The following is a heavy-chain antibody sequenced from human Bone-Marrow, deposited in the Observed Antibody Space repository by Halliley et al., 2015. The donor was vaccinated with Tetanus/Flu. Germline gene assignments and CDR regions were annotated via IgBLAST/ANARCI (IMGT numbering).Heavy chain of an antibody. V-gene: IGHV4-59*02. J-gene: IGHJ6*02. Sequence: TLSLTCSVAGVSVSLYYWAWIRKSPGKGLEWIGYIHSNGRSNYNPSLKSRVTISVEPSESQFSLRLSSVNAADTAVYYCATGNSNWSGYLPYYSGLVVWGQGATVTVSS. CDR1: GVSVSLYY. D-gene: IGHD3-3*01. CDR2: IHSNGRS. CDR3: ATGNSNWSGYLPYYSGLVV.